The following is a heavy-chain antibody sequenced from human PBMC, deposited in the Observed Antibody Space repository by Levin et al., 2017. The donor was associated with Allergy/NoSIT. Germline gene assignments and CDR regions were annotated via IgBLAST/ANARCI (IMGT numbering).Heavy chain of an antibody. CDR1: GLRFDDHA. Sequence: PGGSLRLSCAASGLRFDDHAMHWVRQVPGKGLEWVSGISWNGGRIAYADSVKGRFTVSRDNAKNSLYLQMNSLRIEDTALYYCAKTESAMVAGRAATTSGFDYWGQGTLVTVSS. V-gene: IGHV3-9*01. CDR3: AKTESAMVAGRAATTSGFDY. D-gene: IGHD6-19*01. CDR2: ISWNGGRI. J-gene: IGHJ4*02.